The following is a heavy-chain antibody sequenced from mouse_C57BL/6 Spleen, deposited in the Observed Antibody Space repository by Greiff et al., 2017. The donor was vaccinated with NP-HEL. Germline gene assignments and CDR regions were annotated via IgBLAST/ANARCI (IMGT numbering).Heavy chain of an antibody. D-gene: IGHD2-3*01. CDR3: ARLDGYRTWFAY. CDR1: GYTFTSYW. J-gene: IGHJ3*01. CDR2: IDPSDSYT. V-gene: IGHV1-50*01. Sequence: QVQLQQSGAELVKPGASVKLSCKASGYTFTSYWMQWVKQRPGQGLEWIGEIDPSDSYTNYNQKFKGKATLTVDTSSSTAYMQLSSLTSEDSAVYYCARLDGYRTWFAYWGQGTLVTVSA.